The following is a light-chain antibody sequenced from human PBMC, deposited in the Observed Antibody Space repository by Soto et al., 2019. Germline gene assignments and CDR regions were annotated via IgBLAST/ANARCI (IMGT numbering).Light chain of an antibody. Sequence: QLVLTQSPSDSASLGASVKLTCTLSSGHSIYAIAWHQQQPEKGPRYLMKLNSDGSHSKGDGFPDRFSGSSSGAERYLTISSLQSEDEADYYCQTWGTGIQVFGGGTKLTVL. J-gene: IGLJ2*01. CDR3: QTWGTGIQV. V-gene: IGLV4-69*01. CDR2: LNSDGSH. CDR1: SGHSIYA.